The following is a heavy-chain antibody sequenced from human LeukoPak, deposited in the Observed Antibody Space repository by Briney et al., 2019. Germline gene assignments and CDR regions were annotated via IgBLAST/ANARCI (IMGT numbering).Heavy chain of an antibody. Sequence: ASVKVSCKASGYTFTSYGISWVRQAPGQGLEWMGWINPYNGNTNYAQKLQGRVTMTTDTSTSTAYMELRSLRSDDTAVYYCARDDSSSFYYYYGMDVWGQGTTVTVSS. CDR1: GYTFTSYG. J-gene: IGHJ6*02. CDR2: INPYNGNT. D-gene: IGHD6-6*01. CDR3: ARDDSSSFYYYYGMDV. V-gene: IGHV1-18*01.